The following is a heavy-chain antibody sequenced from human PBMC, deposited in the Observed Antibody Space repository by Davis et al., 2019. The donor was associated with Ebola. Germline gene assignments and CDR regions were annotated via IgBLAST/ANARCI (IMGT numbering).Heavy chain of an antibody. CDR1: GFTFSRYA. Sequence: GESLKISCAASGFTFSRYAMSWVRQAPGKGLEWVGRIRSKANSYATAYAASVKGRFTISRDNSKNTLYLQMNSLRAEDTAVYYCASNTWYYYGMDVWGQGTTVTVSS. D-gene: IGHD3-16*01. V-gene: IGHV3-73*01. J-gene: IGHJ6*02. CDR2: IRSKANSYAT. CDR3: ASNTWYYYGMDV.